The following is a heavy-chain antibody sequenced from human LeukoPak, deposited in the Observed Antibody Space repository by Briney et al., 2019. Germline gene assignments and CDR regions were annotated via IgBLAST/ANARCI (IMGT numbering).Heavy chain of an antibody. CDR2: IFHSGDT. D-gene: IGHD6-13*01. V-gene: IGHV4-30-2*01. J-gene: IGHJ4*02. CDR1: GASISNSPYS. Sequence: SETLSLTCTVSGASISNSPYSWTWIRQPPGKGLEWIGYIFHSGDTYYNPSLESRVTMSLDRSKNQFSLRLSSVTAADTAVYYCAREASAGGYYFDYWGQGALVTVSS. CDR3: AREASAGGYYFDY.